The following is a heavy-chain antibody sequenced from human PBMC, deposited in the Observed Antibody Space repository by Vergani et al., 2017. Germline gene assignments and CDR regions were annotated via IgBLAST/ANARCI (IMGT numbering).Heavy chain of an antibody. D-gene: IGHD6-13*01. CDR1: GYSFTSYW. Sequence: EVQLVQSGAEVKKPGESLKISCKGSGYSFTSYWIGWVRQMPGKGLEWMWIIYPGDSDTRYSPSFQGQVTISADKSISTAYLQWSSLKASDTAMYYCARSSSSWSWYGGMDVWGQGTTVTVSS. V-gene: IGHV5-51*01. CDR3: ARSSSSWSWYGGMDV. J-gene: IGHJ6*02. CDR2: IYPGDSDT.